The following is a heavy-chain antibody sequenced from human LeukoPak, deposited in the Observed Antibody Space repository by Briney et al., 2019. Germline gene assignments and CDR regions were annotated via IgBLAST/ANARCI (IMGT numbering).Heavy chain of an antibody. Sequence: LPGGSLRLSCAASGFTLSSYSMNWVRQAPGKGLEWVSYISSSSGTIYYADSVKGRFTISRDNARNSLYLQMNSLRAEDTAVYNCATGGYYFDYWGQGTLVTVSS. CDR2: ISSSSGTI. CDR3: ATGGYYFDY. CDR1: GFTLSSYS. V-gene: IGHV3-48*04. J-gene: IGHJ4*02. D-gene: IGHD3-22*01.